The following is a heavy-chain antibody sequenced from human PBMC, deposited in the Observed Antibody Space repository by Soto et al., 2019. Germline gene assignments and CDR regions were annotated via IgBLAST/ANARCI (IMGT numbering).Heavy chain of an antibody. J-gene: IGHJ3*01. V-gene: IGHV3-23*01. D-gene: IGHD3-16*01. Sequence: EEQLLESGGRLVQPGESLRLSCEASGFTSTKYAMSWVRQAPGKGLEWVSAIDGSDDSTYYTDSVKGRFSISRDNSNKTVYLRINTLRDEDTGLCYSARETGNLRFREGLDVWGRGTMFRVSS. CDR1: GFTSTKYA. CDR3: ARETGNLRFREGLDV. CDR2: IDGSDDST.